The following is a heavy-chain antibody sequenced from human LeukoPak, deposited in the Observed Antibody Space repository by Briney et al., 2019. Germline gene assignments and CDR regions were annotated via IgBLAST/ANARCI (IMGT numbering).Heavy chain of an antibody. CDR2: IYYSGST. CDR1: GGSISSSSYY. CDR3: ARVIVGGLINDAIDV. Sequence: SETLSLSRAVSGGSISSSSYYWGWIRQPPGKGLEWIGRIYYSGSTYYNPSLKSRVTISVDTSKNQFSVKLSSVTAADTAVYYCARVIVGGLINDAIDVWGQGTMVTVSS. V-gene: IGHV4-39*07. J-gene: IGHJ3*01. D-gene: IGHD3-16*02.